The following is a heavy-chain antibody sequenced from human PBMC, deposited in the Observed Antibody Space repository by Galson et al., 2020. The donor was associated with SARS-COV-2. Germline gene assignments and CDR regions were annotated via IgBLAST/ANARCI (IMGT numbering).Heavy chain of an antibody. V-gene: IGHV3-48*04. D-gene: IGHD6-13*01. CDR2: IRSSSGTI. J-gene: IGHJ4*02. CDR1: GFTFSSYT. Sequence: GGSLRLSCAASGFTFSSYTMNWVRQAPVKGLELVAYIRSSSGTIYYADSVKGRFTISRDNAKNSLYLQLNSLRVEDTAVYYCARGRVSSSWYEVSYVAPHDYWGQGTLVTVSS. CDR3: ARGRVSSSWYEVSYVAPHDY.